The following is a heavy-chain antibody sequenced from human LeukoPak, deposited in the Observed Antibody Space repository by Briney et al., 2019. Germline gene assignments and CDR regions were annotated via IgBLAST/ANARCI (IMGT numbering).Heavy chain of an antibody. J-gene: IGHJ4*02. CDR2: ISGSGGST. CDR3: AFHYDILTGFDYFDY. V-gene: IGHV3-23*01. CDR1: GFTFSSYA. D-gene: IGHD3-9*01. Sequence: PVGSLRLSCAASGFTFSSYAMSWVRQAPGRGMEWVSAISGSGGSTYYADSVKGRFTISRDNSKNTLYLQMNSLRAEDTAVYYCAFHYDILTGFDYFDYWGQGTLVTVSS.